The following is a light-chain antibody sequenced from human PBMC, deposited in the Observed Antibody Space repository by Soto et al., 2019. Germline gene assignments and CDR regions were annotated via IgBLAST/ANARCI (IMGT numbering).Light chain of an antibody. Sequence: DILMTQSPLSLPVTPGEPASISCRSSQSLLHSNGYNYLDWYLRKPGQSPQLLIYLGSNRASGVPDRFSGSGSGTDFTLEISRVEAEDVGVYYCMQALQTPWTFGQGTKVDIK. J-gene: IGKJ1*01. CDR1: QSLLHSNGYNY. V-gene: IGKV2-28*01. CDR3: MQALQTPWT. CDR2: LGS.